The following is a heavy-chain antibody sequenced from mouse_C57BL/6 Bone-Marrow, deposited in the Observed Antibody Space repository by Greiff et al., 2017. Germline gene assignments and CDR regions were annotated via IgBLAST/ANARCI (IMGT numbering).Heavy chain of an antibody. D-gene: IGHD1-3*01. Sequence: EVHLVESGGGLVKPGGSLKLSCAASGFTFSSYAMSWVRQTPEKRLEWVATISDGGSYTYYPDNVKGRFTISRDNAKNNLYLQMSHLKSEDTAMYYCARETRKAMDYWGQGTSVTVSS. CDR2: ISDGGSYT. V-gene: IGHV5-4*01. CDR1: GFTFSSYA. CDR3: ARETRKAMDY. J-gene: IGHJ4*01.